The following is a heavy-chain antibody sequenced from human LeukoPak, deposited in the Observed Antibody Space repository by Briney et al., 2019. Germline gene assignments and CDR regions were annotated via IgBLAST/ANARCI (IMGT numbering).Heavy chain of an antibody. V-gene: IGHV3-23*01. J-gene: IGHJ4*02. CDR3: AKVSGGNGY. CDR2: ISGSGGRT. Sequence: PGGSLRLSCAVSGFTFSTYAMSWVRQAPGKGLEWVSAISGSGGRTYYADSVKGRFTISRDNSKNTLYLQMNSLRAEDTAIYYCAKVSGGNGYWGQGTLVTVSS. D-gene: IGHD2-15*01. CDR1: GFTFSTYA.